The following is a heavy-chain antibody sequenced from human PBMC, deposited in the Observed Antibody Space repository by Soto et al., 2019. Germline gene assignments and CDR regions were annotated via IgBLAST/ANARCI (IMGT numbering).Heavy chain of an antibody. D-gene: IGHD3-22*01. V-gene: IGHV4-34*01. CDR1: GGSFSGYY. CDR3: ARFAKKMYYYDSSGSPDGMDV. Sequence: SETLSLTCAVYGGSFSGYYWSWIRQPPGKGLEWTGEINHSGSTNYNPSLKSRVTISVDTSKNQFSLKLSSVTAADTAVYYCARFAKKMYYYDSSGSPDGMDVWGQGTTVTVSS. CDR2: INHSGST. J-gene: IGHJ6*02.